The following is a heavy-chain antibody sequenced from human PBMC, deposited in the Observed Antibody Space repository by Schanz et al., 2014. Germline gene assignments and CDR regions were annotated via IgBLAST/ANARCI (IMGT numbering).Heavy chain of an antibody. CDR3: ARGRSLGWCDY. J-gene: IGHJ4*02. CDR2: ISRSSSSI. V-gene: IGHV3-21*01. Sequence: EVQVVESGGGLVQPGGSLRLSCAASGFTFSSYSMNWVRQAPGKGLEWVSSISRSSSSIYYADSVKGRFTISRDNAKNSLYLQMHSLRAEDTAVYYCARGRSLGWCDYWGQGTLVTVS. CDR1: GFTFSSYS. D-gene: IGHD2-21*01.